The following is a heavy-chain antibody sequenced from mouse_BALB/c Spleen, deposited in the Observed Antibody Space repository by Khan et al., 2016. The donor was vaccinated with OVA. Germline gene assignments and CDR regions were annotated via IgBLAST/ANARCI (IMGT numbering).Heavy chain of an antibody. V-gene: IGHV1-76*01. J-gene: IGHJ2*01. Sequence: QVQLKQSGAELVRPGASVKLSCKTSGYIFTSYWIHWVKQRPGQGLEWIARIYPGTDNTYYNEKLNDKATLTADKSSSTAYMQLSSLKSEDAADYFCAGGEDLDYFDYWGQGTTLTVSS. CDR1: GYIFTSYW. CDR2: IYPGTDNT. CDR3: AGGEDLDYFDY.